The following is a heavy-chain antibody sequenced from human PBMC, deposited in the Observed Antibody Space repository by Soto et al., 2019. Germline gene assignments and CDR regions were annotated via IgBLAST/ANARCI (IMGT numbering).Heavy chain of an antibody. D-gene: IGHD5-12*01. V-gene: IGHV3-33*01. CDR3: ARGHGVATTMGWFDP. CDR1: GFTFSSYG. Sequence: QVQLVESGGGVVQPGRSLRLSCAASGFTFSSYGIHWVRQAPGKGLEWVAVIYYDGSNKYYVDSVKGRFTISRDNSKNTLYLLMTSLRADDTAVYYCARGHGVATTMGWFDPWGQGTLVTVSS. J-gene: IGHJ5*02. CDR2: IYYDGSNK.